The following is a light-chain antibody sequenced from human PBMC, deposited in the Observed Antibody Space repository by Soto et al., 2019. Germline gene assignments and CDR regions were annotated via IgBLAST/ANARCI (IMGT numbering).Light chain of an antibody. Sequence: EIVLTQSPGTLSLSPGERATLSCRASQYISSSYLAWYQQKPGQAPRLLIYGASNRATGIPDRFSGGGSGTDFTLTIGRLEPEDFAVYSCHHYGSSPWTFGQGTKVEIK. CDR1: QYISSSY. CDR2: GAS. V-gene: IGKV3-20*01. J-gene: IGKJ1*01. CDR3: HHYGSSPWT.